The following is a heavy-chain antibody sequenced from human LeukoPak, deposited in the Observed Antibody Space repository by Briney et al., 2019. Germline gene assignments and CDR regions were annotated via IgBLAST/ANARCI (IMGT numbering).Heavy chain of an antibody. CDR1: GFTFSSSA. Sequence: GGSLRLSCAASGFTFSSSAMSWVRQAPGKGLEWVSTISGSGGSTYYADSLKGRFTISRDSSKNTLYLQMNSLRAEDTAVYYCAKRRRIFGVVNWFDPWGQGTLVTVSS. CDR3: AKRRRIFGVVNWFDP. CDR2: ISGSGGST. J-gene: IGHJ5*02. V-gene: IGHV3-23*01. D-gene: IGHD3-3*01.